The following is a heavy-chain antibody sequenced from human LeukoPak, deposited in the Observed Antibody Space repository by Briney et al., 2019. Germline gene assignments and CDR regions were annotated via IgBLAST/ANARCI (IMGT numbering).Heavy chain of an antibody. Sequence: PGRSLRLSCAASGFNFSSYAMHWVRQAPGKGLDWVAVISDGGDDKFYTDSVKGRFSISRDNSKNTLYLQMNSLRAEDTAVYYCAKDFNAYDFNGWSGDIWGQGTMVTVSS. V-gene: IGHV3-30*07. D-gene: IGHD3-3*01. CDR3: AKDFNAYDFNGWSGDI. J-gene: IGHJ3*02. CDR2: ISDGGDDK. CDR1: GFNFSSYA.